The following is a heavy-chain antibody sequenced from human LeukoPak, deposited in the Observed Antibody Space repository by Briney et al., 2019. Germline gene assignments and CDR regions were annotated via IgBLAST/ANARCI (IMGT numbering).Heavy chain of an antibody. CDR1: GFTFSSYS. CDR3: ARGWSYDILTGYYYDAFDI. J-gene: IGHJ3*02. CDR2: ISSSSSYI. V-gene: IGHV3-21*01. Sequence: GGSLRLSCAAPGFTFSSYSMNWVRQAPGKGLEWVSSISSSSSYIYYADSVKGRFTISRDNAKNSLYLQMNSLRAEDTAVCYCARGWSYDILTGYYYDAFDIWGQGTMVTVSS. D-gene: IGHD3-9*01.